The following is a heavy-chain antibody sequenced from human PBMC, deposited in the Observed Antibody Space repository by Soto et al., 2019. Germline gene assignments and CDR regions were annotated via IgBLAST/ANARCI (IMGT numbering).Heavy chain of an antibody. CDR2: RYYSEST. V-gene: IGHV4-31*03. J-gene: IGHJ4*02. Sequence: SETLSLTCTVSGGSITTGGYYWSWIRQLPGKGLEWIGHRYYSESTYYNPSLKSRVSISLDTSKNQFSLKLSFVTTADTAMYYCARTKCSGGSCYSWSLDYWGQGTPVTVSS. CDR1: GGSITTGGYY. D-gene: IGHD2-15*01. CDR3: ARTKCSGGSCYSWSLDY.